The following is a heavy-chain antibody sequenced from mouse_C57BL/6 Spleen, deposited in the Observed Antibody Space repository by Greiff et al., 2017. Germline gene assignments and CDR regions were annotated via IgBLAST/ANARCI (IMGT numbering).Heavy chain of an antibody. D-gene: IGHD1-1*01. CDR2: IYPGDGDT. V-gene: IGHV1-80*01. CDR3: AREDGSSSYYFVV. Sequence: QVQLKESGAELVKPGASVKISCKASGYAFSSYCMNWVKQRPGKGLEWIGQIYPGDGDTNYNGKFKGKATLTADKSSSTAYMQLSSLTSEDSAVYFGAREDGSSSYYFVVWGQGTTLTVS. CDR1: GYAFSSYC. J-gene: IGHJ2*01.